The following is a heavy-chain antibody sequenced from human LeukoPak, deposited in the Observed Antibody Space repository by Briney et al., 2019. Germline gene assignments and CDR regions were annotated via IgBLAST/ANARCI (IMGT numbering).Heavy chain of an antibody. CDR1: GFTFSSYS. V-gene: IGHV3-21*01. CDR2: ISSSSYI. D-gene: IGHD6-13*01. Sequence: GGSLRLSCAASGFTFSSYSMNWVRQAPGKGLEWVSSISSSSYIYYADSVKGRFTISRDNAKNSLYLQMNSLRAEDTAVYYCARAGYSSSWYYFDCWGQGILVTVSS. CDR3: ARAGYSSSWYYFDC. J-gene: IGHJ4*02.